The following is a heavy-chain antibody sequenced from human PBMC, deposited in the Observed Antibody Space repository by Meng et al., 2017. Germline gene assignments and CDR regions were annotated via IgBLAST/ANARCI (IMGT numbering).Heavy chain of an antibody. D-gene: IGHD2-21*02. CDR1: GGSISSGGYF. J-gene: IGHJ4*02. CDR3: ARDVTGHYYFDY. Sequence: GELQEAGPGLVKPLETLFLTCIVSGGSISSGGYFWGWLRQHPGKGLEWIGYMYPSGSTHYNPSQESRVTISIDTSKNQLSLELSSVTAADTAVYYCARDVTGHYYFDYWGQGTLVTVSS. V-gene: IGHV4-31*03. CDR2: MYPSGST.